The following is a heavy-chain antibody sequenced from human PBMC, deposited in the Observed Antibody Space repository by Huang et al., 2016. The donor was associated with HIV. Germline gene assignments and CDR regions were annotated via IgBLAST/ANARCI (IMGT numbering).Heavy chain of an antibody. CDR3: ARGSRQGKYYYGSGTAY. CDR1: GFTFSSYW. D-gene: IGHD3-10*01. Sequence: EVQLVESGGGLVQPGGSLRLSCAASGFTFSSYWMHWVRQVPGKGVGGVSHIKRDGSSTSYADSVKGRFTISRDNAKNTLYLQMNSLRAEDTAVYYCARGSRQGKYYYGSGTAYWGQGTLVTVSS. CDR2: IKRDGSST. J-gene: IGHJ4*02. V-gene: IGHV3-74*01.